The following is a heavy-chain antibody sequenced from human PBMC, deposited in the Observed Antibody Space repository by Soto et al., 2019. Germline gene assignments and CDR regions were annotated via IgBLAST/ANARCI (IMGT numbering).Heavy chain of an antibody. Sequence: PSETLSLTCTVSGGSISSGGHYWSWIRQHPGKGLEWIGYIYYSGSTYYNPSLKSRVTISVDTSKNQFSLKLSSVTAADTAVYYCAREGTTASNWFDPWGQGTLVTVS. D-gene: IGHD1-7*01. CDR3: AREGTTASNWFDP. CDR2: IYYSGST. J-gene: IGHJ5*02. CDR1: GGSISSGGHY. V-gene: IGHV4-31*03.